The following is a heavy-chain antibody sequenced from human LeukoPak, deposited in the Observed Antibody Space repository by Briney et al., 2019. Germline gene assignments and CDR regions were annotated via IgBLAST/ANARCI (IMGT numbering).Heavy chain of an antibody. D-gene: IGHD6-6*01. J-gene: IGHJ4*02. V-gene: IGHV3-33*01. CDR2: IWYDGSDT. CDR3: ARDIAARRFDY. Sequence: GGSLRLSCAASGFTFRNHGMHWVRQAPGKGLEWVAVIWYDGSDTYYGDSVKGRFTISRDNSKNMLFLQMDSLRAEDTAVYYCARDIAARRFDYWGQGTLVTVSS. CDR1: GFTFRNHG.